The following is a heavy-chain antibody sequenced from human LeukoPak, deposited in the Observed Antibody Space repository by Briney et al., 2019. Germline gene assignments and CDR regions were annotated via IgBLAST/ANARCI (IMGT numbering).Heavy chain of an antibody. V-gene: IGHV1-2*02. CDR2: INPNRGGT. Sequence: ASVKVSCKASGYTFTGYYMHWVRQAPGQGLEWMGWINPNRGGTNYAQKFKGRVTMTRDTSISTAYMELSRLRSDDTAVYYCARGPTVVTQYYFDYWGQGTLVTLSS. D-gene: IGHD4-23*01. CDR1: GYTFTGYY. J-gene: IGHJ4*02. CDR3: ARGPTVVTQYYFDY.